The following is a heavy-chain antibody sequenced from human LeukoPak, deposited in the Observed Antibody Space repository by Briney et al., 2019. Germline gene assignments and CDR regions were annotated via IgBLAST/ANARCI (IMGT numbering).Heavy chain of an antibody. J-gene: IGHJ5*02. Sequence: GGSLRLSCVGSGFTFRSHAMSWVRQAPEKGLEFVSGIYENGGTTYYADSVKGRFSISRDNAKNSLYLQMNSLRAEDTAVYYCARDVSSSFDPWGQGTLVTVSS. D-gene: IGHD6-6*01. V-gene: IGHV3-23*01. CDR3: ARDVSSSFDP. CDR1: GFTFRSHA. CDR2: IYENGGTT.